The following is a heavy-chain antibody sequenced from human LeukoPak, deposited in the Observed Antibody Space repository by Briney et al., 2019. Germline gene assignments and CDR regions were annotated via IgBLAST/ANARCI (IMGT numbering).Heavy chain of an antibody. CDR3: ARGAWFDP. V-gene: IGHV4-39*07. CDR2: IFYSGST. CDR1: GGSISSNTYY. Sequence: SETLSLTCTVSGGSISSNTYYWGWIRQPPGKGVEWIGSIFYSGSTNYNPSLKSRVTIAVDTSKNQFSLNLSSVTAADTAVYYCARGAWFDPWGQGTLVTVSS. J-gene: IGHJ5*02.